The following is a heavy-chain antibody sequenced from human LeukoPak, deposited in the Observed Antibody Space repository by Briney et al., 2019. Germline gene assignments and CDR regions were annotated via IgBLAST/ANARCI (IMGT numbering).Heavy chain of an antibody. CDR3: ARDGVLDY. CDR2: INHSGST. V-gene: IGHV4-34*01. D-gene: IGHD3-16*01. J-gene: IGHJ4*02. CDR1: GGSFSGYY. Sequence: SETLSLTCAVYGGSFSGYYWSWIRQPPGKGLEWIGEINHSGSTNYNPSLKSRVTISVDTSKNQFSLKLSSVTAADTAVYYCARDGVLDYWGQGTLDTVSS.